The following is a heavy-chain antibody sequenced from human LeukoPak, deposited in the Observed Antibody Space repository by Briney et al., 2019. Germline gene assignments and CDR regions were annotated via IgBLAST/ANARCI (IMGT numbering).Heavy chain of an antibody. CDR3: AKEMATIKGAFDI. Sequence: PGGSLRLSCAASGFTFSDYYMSWIRQAPGKGLEWVAVISYDGSNKYYADSVKGRFTISRDNSKNTLYLQMNSLRAEDTAVYYCAKEMATIKGAFDIWGQGTMVTVSS. CDR2: ISYDGSNK. CDR1: GFTFSDYY. D-gene: IGHD5-24*01. J-gene: IGHJ3*02. V-gene: IGHV3-30*18.